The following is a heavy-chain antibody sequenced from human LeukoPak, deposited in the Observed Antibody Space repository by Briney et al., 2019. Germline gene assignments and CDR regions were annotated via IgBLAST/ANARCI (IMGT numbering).Heavy chain of an antibody. CDR1: GGSISSSSYY. D-gene: IGHD6-6*01. J-gene: IGHJ4*02. CDR3: ARDSGIAARPDY. V-gene: IGHV4-39*07. CDR2: IYYSGST. Sequence: SETLSLTCTVSGGSISSSSYYWGWIRQPPGKGLEWIGSIYYSGSTYYNPSLKSRVTISVDTSKNQFSLKLSSVTAADTAVYYCARDSGIAARPDYWGQGTLVTVSS.